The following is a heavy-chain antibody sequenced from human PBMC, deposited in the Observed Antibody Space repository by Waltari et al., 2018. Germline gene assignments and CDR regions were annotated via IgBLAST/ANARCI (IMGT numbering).Heavy chain of an antibody. CDR3: ARGGYYWSFDL. J-gene: IGHJ2*01. CDR2: IKQDGSER. CDR1: GFSFSAYG. D-gene: IGHD5-12*01. V-gene: IGHV3-7*01. Sequence: EVQFVESWGGLVQPGGSLGLSCAASGFSFSAYGMSGVRQAPGKGLEWVASIKQDGSERHHVDSVKGRFTISRDNAKNSLYLQMGSLRAEDTAVYYCARGGYYWSFDLWGRGTLVTVSS.